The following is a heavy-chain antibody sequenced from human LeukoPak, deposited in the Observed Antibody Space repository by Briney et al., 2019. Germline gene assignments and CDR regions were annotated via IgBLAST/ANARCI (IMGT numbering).Heavy chain of an antibody. CDR2: ISYDGSNK. Sequence: PGGSLRLSCAASGFTFSSYAMHWVRQAPGKGLEWVAVISYDGSNKYYADSVKGRFTISRDNSKNTLYLQMNSLRAEDTAVYYCVRQQTSHGDFDYWGQGTLVTVSS. CDR1: GFTFSSYA. D-gene: IGHD1/OR15-1a*01. CDR3: VRQQTSHGDFDY. J-gene: IGHJ4*02. V-gene: IGHV3-30-3*01.